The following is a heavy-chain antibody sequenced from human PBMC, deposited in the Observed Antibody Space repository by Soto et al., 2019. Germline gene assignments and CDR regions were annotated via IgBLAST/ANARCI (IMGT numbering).Heavy chain of an antibody. V-gene: IGHV4-4*02. D-gene: IGHD2-2*01. CDR1: GGSISSNNC. CDR2: IYHSGST. CDR3: ARVPDR. Sequence: SETLSLTCTVSGGSISSNNCWTWVRQPPGTGLEWIGYIYHSGSTNYNPSLKSRVTISVDKSKNQFSLILNSVTAADTAVYYCARVPDRWGQGTLVTVSS. J-gene: IGHJ5*02.